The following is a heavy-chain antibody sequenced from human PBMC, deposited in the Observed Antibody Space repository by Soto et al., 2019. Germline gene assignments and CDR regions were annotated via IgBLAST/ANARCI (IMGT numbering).Heavy chain of an antibody. CDR2: ISSSSSYI. V-gene: IGHV3-21*01. CDR1: GFTFSSYS. J-gene: IGHJ4*02. CDR3: ASVSGYSSGWLGY. Sequence: EVQLVESGGGLVKPGGSLRLSCAASGFTFSSYSMNWVRQAPGKGLEWVSSISSSSSYIYYADSVKGRFTISRDNAKNSLYLQMNSLRAEDTAVYYCASVSGYSSGWLGYWGQGTLVTVSS. D-gene: IGHD6-19*01.